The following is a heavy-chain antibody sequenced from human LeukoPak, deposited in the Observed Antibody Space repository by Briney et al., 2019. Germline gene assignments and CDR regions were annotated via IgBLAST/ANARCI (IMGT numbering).Heavy chain of an antibody. J-gene: IGHJ4*02. V-gene: IGHV4-39*07. CDR1: GGSISSSSYY. Sequence: SETLSPTCTVSGGSISSSSYYWGWIRQPPGKGLEWIGYVSHSGNTNCNPSLKSRVTMSLDTSKNHFSLRLTSVNAADTAVYYCARAGSGWSFDYWGQGSLVTVSS. D-gene: IGHD6-19*01. CDR3: ARAGSGWSFDY. CDR2: VSHSGNT.